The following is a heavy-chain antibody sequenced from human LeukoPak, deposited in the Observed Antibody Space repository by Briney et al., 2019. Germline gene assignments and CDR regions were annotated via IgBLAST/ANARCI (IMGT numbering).Heavy chain of an antibody. CDR1: GFPFSSYN. CDR3: ARDTVLSYDY. Sequence: PGGSLRLSCAASGFPFSSYNMNWVRQAPGKGLEWIPYISTRSIIYYADSVKGRFTISRDNAKNSVYLQMNSLRAEDTAVYYCARDTVLSYDYWGQGTLVTVSS. J-gene: IGHJ4*02. V-gene: IGHV3-48*01. CDR2: ISTRSII. D-gene: IGHD3-10*01.